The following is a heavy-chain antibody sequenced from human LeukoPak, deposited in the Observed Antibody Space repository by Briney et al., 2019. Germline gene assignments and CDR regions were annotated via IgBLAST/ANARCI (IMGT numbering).Heavy chain of an antibody. J-gene: IGHJ4*02. V-gene: IGHV4-30-2*01. CDR1: GGSISSGGYY. CDR2: IYHSGST. Sequence: PSETLSLTCTVSGGSISSGGYYWGWIRQPPGKGLEWIGYIYHSGSTYYNPSLKSRVTISVDRSKNQFSLKLSSVTAADTAVYYCASTGYFDWLLFDYWGQGTLVTVSS. CDR3: ASTGYFDWLLFDY. D-gene: IGHD3-9*01.